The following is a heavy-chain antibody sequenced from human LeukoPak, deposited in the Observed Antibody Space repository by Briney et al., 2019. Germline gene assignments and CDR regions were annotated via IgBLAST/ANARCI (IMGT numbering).Heavy chain of an antibody. D-gene: IGHD6-19*01. CDR1: GFTFSDYA. J-gene: IGHJ6*02. Sequence: GGSLRLSCAASGFTFSDYAMNWVRQAPGKGLEWVSTINYSGDSTYYADSVKGRFTISRDNAKNSLYLQMNSLRAEDTALYYCAKDPRSYYYYGMDVWGQGTTVTVSS. V-gene: IGHV3-23*01. CDR2: INYSGDST. CDR3: AKDPRSYYYYGMDV.